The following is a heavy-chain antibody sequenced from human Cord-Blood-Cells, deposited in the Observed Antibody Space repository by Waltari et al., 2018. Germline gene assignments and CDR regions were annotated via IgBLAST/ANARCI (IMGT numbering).Heavy chain of an antibody. V-gene: IGHV3-33*01. CDR3: ARDIKGVIDY. Sequence: QVQLVASGGGVVPPGRSLRLAVAASGFTFSSHGMHWVCQAPGKGREWVAVIWYDGSNKYYADSVKGRFTISRDNSKNTLYLQMNSLRAEDTAVYYCARDIKGVIDYWGQGTLVTVSS. D-gene: IGHD2-21*01. CDR1: GFTFSSHG. J-gene: IGHJ4*02. CDR2: IWYDGSNK.